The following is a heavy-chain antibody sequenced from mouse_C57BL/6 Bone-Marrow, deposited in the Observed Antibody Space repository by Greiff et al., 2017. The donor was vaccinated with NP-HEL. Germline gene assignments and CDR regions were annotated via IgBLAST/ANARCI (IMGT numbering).Heavy chain of an antibody. CDR3: ARDRLGPAWFAY. Sequence: QVQLQQPGAELVKPGASVKLSCMASCYTFTSYWMHWVKQRPGQGLEWIGMIHPNSGSTNYNEKFKSKATLTVDKSSSTAYMQLSSLTSEDSAVYYCARDRLGPAWFAYWGQGTLVTVSA. D-gene: IGHD3-1*01. CDR1: CYTFTSYW. V-gene: IGHV1-64*01. J-gene: IGHJ3*01. CDR2: IHPNSGST.